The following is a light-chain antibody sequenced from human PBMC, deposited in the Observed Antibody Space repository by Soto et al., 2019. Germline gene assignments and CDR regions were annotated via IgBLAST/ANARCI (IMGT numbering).Light chain of an antibody. CDR1: QSVSSK. V-gene: IGKV3-15*01. Sequence: EIVMTQSPATLSVSPGERATLSCRASQSVSSKLAWYLQKPGQAPRLLIYGASTRATGIPARFSGSGSGTEFTLTISSLQSVDFAVYHCHQYNNRGTFGQGTKLEIK. CDR2: GAS. CDR3: HQYNNRGT. J-gene: IGKJ2*02.